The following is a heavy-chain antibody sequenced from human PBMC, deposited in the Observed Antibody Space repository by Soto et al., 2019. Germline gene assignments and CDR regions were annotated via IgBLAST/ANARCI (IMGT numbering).Heavy chain of an antibody. CDR3: AKKGLGSLATYCTTGDCHYAFDV. D-gene: IGHD2-8*01. V-gene: IGHV3-23*01. J-gene: IGHJ3*01. Sequence: EVQLLESGGGLVRPGGSLRLSCAASGFTFYNYALNWVSQAPGKGLEWVSTISGGGDGTYYADSVKGRFTIFRDNSRNTVYLQIMSLRAEDTAVYYCAKKGLGSLATYCTTGDCHYAFDVWGQGTLVTVSS. CDR1: GFTFYNYA. CDR2: ISGGGDGT.